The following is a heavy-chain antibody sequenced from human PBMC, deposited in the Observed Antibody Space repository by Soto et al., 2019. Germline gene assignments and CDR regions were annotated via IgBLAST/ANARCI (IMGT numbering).Heavy chain of an antibody. V-gene: IGHV2-5*02. CDR2: IYWDDDK. Sequence: QITLKESGPTLVKPTQTLTLTCTFSGFSLSTSGVGVGGIRQPPGKGLEWLALIYWDDDKRYSPSRKSRPTITKDTSKNQVVLTMTNMDPVDTATYYCPHSLIPNWGSRGAFDYWGQGTLVTVSS. D-gene: IGHD7-27*01. CDR3: PHSLIPNWGSRGAFDY. CDR1: GFSLSTSGVG. J-gene: IGHJ4*02.